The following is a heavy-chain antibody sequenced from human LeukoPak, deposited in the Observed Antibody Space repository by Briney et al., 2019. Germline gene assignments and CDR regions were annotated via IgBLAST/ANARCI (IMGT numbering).Heavy chain of an antibody. J-gene: IGHJ6*03. V-gene: IGHV3-30*02. CDR1: GFTFSSYG. CDR2: IRYDGSNK. Sequence: GGSLRLSCAASGFTFSSYGMHWVRQAPGKGLEWVAFIRYDGSNKYYADSVEGRFTISRDNSKNTLYLQMNSLRAEDTAVYYCARGSGYYYYYYYMDVWGKGTTVTISS. CDR3: ARGSGYYYYYYYMDV. D-gene: IGHD3-22*01.